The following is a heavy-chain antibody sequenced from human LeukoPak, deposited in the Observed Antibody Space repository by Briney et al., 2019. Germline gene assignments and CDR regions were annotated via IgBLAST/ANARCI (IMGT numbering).Heavy chain of an antibody. J-gene: IGHJ4*02. CDR3: ARGSGIAAAGGLDY. CDR1: GGSIGPYY. CDR2: IYTTGTA. Sequence: PSETLSLTCIISGGSIGPYYWSWIRQAAGKGPEWIGRIYTTGTADYNPSLKGRVFLSVDTSKNQFSLKVSSVTAADTAVYYCARGSGIAAAGGLDYWGQGTLVTVSS. V-gene: IGHV4-4*07. D-gene: IGHD6-13*01.